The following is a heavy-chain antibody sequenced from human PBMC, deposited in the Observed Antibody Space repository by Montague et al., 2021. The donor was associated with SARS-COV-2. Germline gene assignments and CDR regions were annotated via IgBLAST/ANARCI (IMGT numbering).Heavy chain of an antibody. CDR3: ARGQRLGNGFDP. J-gene: IGHJ5*02. CDR1: GGSISNSDYS. CDR2: IFHSGST. Sequence: TLSLTCTVHGGSISNSDYSWNWIRQPPGKGLEWNGYIFHSGSTYYSPSLKKRVTISVDRYKNQFYLNLSSVTAADTAIYYGARGQRLGNGFDPWGRGALVAVSS. D-gene: IGHD6-25*01. V-gene: IGHV4-30-2*01.